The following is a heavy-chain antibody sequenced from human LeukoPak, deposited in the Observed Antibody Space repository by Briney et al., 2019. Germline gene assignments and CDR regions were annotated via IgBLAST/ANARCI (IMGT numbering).Heavy chain of an antibody. CDR1: GGSISSYY. CDR3: ASTPLYCTRTSCSDY. J-gene: IGHJ4*02. D-gene: IGHD2-2*01. V-gene: IGHV4-4*07. CDR2: IYSTGST. Sequence: SETLSLTCTVSGGSISSYYWSWVRQPAGKGLEWIGRIYSTGSTNYNPSLKSRVTISVDTSKNQFSLKLSSVTAADTAVYYCASTPLYCTRTSCSDYWGQGTLVTVSS.